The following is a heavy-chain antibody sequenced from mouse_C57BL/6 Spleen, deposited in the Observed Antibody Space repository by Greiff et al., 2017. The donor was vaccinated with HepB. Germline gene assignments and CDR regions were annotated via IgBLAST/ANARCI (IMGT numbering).Heavy chain of an antibody. CDR2: IYPRSGNT. CDR3: ARSYGSSYWYFDV. D-gene: IGHD1-1*01. Sequence: VQGVESGAELARPGASVKLSCKASGYTFTSYGISWVKQRTGQGLEWIGEIYPRSGNTYYNEKFKGKATLTADKSSSTAYMELRSLTSEDSAVYFCARSYGSSYWYFDVWGTGTTVTVSS. CDR1: GYTFTSYG. V-gene: IGHV1-81*01. J-gene: IGHJ1*03.